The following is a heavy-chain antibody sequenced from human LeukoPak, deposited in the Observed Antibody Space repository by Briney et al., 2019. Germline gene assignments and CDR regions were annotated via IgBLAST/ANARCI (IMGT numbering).Heavy chain of an antibody. CDR1: GGSFSGYY. J-gene: IGHJ4*02. Sequence: SETLSLTCAVYGGSFSGYYWSWIRQPPGKGLVWIGEINHSGSTNYNPSLKSRVTISVDTSKNQFSLKLSSVTAADTAVYYCARGPKPYSSGWYGAFDYWGQGTLVTVSS. V-gene: IGHV4-34*01. CDR3: ARGPKPYSSGWYGAFDY. D-gene: IGHD6-19*01. CDR2: INHSGST.